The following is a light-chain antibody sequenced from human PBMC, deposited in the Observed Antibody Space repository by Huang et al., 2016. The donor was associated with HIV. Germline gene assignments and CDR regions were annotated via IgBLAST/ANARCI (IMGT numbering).Light chain of an antibody. CDR2: GAS. J-gene: IGKJ2*01. Sequence: IQMTQSPASLSAYVGDRVTISCQAIQDIRSYLNWYQQKPGKAPRILIYGASNLQAGVPSRFSGNGSGTDFTITISSLQSEDIATYYCQQYDSLYTFGQGTRLEIK. CDR3: QQYDSLYT. CDR1: QDIRSY. V-gene: IGKV1-33*01.